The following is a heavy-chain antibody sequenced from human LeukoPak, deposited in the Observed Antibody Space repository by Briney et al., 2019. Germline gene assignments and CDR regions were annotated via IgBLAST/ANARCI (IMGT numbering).Heavy chain of an antibody. Sequence: SQTLSLTCTVSGGSISSGGYYWSWIRQHPGKGLEWIGEIDHSGSTNYNPSLQSRVTISVDTSKNQFSLKVSPVSAADTAVYYCARGNRPYGEHEAFDIWGHGTTVTVSP. CDR2: IDHSGST. CDR3: ARGNRPYGEHEAFDI. D-gene: IGHD3-10*01. V-gene: IGHV4-31*03. CDR1: GGSISSGGYY. J-gene: IGHJ3*02.